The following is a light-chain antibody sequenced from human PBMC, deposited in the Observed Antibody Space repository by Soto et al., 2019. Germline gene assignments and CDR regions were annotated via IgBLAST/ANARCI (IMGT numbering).Light chain of an antibody. Sequence: QSVLTQPPSASGTPGQRVTISCSGSNSNIGRDIVNWYQQLPGTAPKVLIYTNNQRPSGVPDRFSGSKSGTSASLAISGLQSEDEADYYCAAWDASLNGWVFGGGTQLTVL. J-gene: IGLJ3*02. CDR2: TNN. CDR3: AAWDASLNGWV. CDR1: NSNIGRDI. V-gene: IGLV1-44*01.